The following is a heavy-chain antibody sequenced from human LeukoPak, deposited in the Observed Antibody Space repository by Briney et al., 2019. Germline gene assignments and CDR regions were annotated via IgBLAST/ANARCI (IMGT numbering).Heavy chain of an antibody. D-gene: IGHD4/OR15-4a*01. J-gene: IGHJ1*01. CDR3: ARAPGANVAEYFQH. CDR1: GGTFSSYA. V-gene: IGHV1-69*01. CDR2: IIPIFGTA. Sequence: SVKVSCKASGGTFSSYAISWVRQAPGQGLEWMGGIIPIFGTANYAQKFQGRVTITADESTSTAYTELSSLRSEDTAVYYCARAPGANVAEYFQHWGQGTLVTVSS.